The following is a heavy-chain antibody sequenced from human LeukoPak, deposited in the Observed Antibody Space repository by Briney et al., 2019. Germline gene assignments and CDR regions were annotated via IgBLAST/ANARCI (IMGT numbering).Heavy chain of an antibody. J-gene: IGHJ6*03. D-gene: IGHD6-19*01. CDR1: GGTSSSNY. Sequence: PSETLSLTCTVSGGTSSSNYWSWLPPPPGKGLMWIGNLFYSGSTNYNPSLKSRVNISVDTSKNQFSLKLSSVTAADTAVYYCARQTTFSSGRLNYYYYYMDVWGKGTTVTVSS. CDR3: ARQTTFSSGRLNYYYYYMDV. V-gene: IGHV4-59*08. CDR2: LFYSGST.